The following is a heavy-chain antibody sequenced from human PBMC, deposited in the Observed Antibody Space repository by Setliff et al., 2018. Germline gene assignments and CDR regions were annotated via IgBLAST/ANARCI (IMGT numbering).Heavy chain of an antibody. CDR1: GGSISSSSHY. D-gene: IGHD2-15*01. Sequence: PSETLSLTCTVSGGSISSSSHYWTWIRQPAGKGLEWIGRLYTSGDTNYNPSHKSRVSMSLDTSKNQFSLKLSSVTAADTAVYYCARDRVVVLAGRRGFYFDYWGQGTLVTVSS. V-gene: IGHV4-61*02. J-gene: IGHJ4*02. CDR3: ARDRVVVLAGRRGFYFDY. CDR2: LYTSGDT.